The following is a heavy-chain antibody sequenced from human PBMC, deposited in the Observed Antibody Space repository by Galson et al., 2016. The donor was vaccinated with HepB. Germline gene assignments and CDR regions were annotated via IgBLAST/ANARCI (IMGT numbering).Heavy chain of an antibody. CDR2: ISYDGGNK. CDR1: GFTFSNFA. D-gene: IGHD3-16*02. J-gene: IGHJ4*02. CDR3: ARGRVGVIRYFDY. Sequence: SLRLSCAASGFTFSNFAIHWVRQAPGKGLEWVALISYDGGNKYYADSVKGRFTISRDNSKNTLYLQMNGLRAEDTAVYYCARGRVGVIRYFDYWGQGTLVTVSS. V-gene: IGHV3-30-3*01.